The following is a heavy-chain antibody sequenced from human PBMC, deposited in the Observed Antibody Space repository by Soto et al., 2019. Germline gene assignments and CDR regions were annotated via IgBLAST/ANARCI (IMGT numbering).Heavy chain of an antibody. Sequence: QVQLQESGPGLVKPSETLSLTCTVSGGSISSYYWSWIRQPPGKGLGWIGYIYYSGSTNYNPARRVRVTIAVATSKNQLSLKLSSVAAADTAVYYCARRYGGTFDYWGQGTLVTVSS. CDR1: GGSISSYY. CDR2: IYYSGST. V-gene: IGHV4-59*08. CDR3: ARRYGGTFDY. J-gene: IGHJ4*02. D-gene: IGHD2-15*01.